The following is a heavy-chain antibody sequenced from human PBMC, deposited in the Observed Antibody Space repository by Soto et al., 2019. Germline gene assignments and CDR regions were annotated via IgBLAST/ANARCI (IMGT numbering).Heavy chain of an antibody. V-gene: IGHV3-30*03. CDR2: ISYDGSNK. Sequence: PGGSLRLSCAASGFTFSSYGMHWVRQAPGKGLEWVAVISYDGSNKYYEDSVKGRFTISRDNAKNTLYLQMNSLKAEDTAVFYCARGPLVDIVATMNFDYWGQGTLVTVSS. D-gene: IGHD5-12*01. J-gene: IGHJ4*02. CDR3: ARGPLVDIVATMNFDY. CDR1: GFTFSSYG.